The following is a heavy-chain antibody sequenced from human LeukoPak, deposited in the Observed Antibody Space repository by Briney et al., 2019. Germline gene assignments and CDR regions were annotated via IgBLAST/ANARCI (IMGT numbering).Heavy chain of an antibody. V-gene: IGHV4-59*01. CDR2: IYYSGST. CDR1: GGSISTYY. Sequence: SETLSLTCTVSGGSISTYYWSWIRQPPGKGLEWVGYIYYSGSTNYNPSLKSRVTISVDTSKNQFSLKLSSVTAADTAVYYCARHEYYDFWSGYYSNWFDPWGQGTLVTVSS. CDR3: ARHEYYDFWSGYYSNWFDP. J-gene: IGHJ5*02. D-gene: IGHD3-3*01.